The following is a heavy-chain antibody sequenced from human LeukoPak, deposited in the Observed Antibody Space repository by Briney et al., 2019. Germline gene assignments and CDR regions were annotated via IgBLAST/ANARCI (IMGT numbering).Heavy chain of an antibody. CDR2: ISGSGGST. V-gene: IGHV3-23*01. Sequence: GGSLRLSCAASGFTFSSYAMSWVRQAPGKGLEWVSAISGSGGSTYYADSVKGRFTISRDNSKNTLYLQMNSLRAEDTAVCYCAKDPYDSSGYYFWYFDYWGQGTLVTVSS. J-gene: IGHJ4*02. D-gene: IGHD3-22*01. CDR3: AKDPYDSSGYYFWYFDY. CDR1: GFTFSSYA.